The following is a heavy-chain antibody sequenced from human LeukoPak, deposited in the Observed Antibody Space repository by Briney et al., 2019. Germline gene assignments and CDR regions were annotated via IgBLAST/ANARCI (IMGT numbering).Heavy chain of an antibody. CDR2: IYYSGST. Sequence: SETLSLTCTVSGGSISSYYWSWIRQPPGKGLEWIGYIYYSGSTNYNPSLKSRVTISVDTSKNQFSLKLSSVTAADTAVYYCAREEGATRRDWFDPWGQGTLVTVSS. CDR3: AREEGATRRDWFDP. J-gene: IGHJ5*02. CDR1: GGSISSYY. V-gene: IGHV4-59*12. D-gene: IGHD1-26*01.